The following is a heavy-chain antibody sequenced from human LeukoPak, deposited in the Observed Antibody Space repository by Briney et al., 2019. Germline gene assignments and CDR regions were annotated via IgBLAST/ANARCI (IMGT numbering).Heavy chain of an antibody. D-gene: IGHD3-3*01. CDR1: GYTLISYY. V-gene: IGHV1-46*01. Sequence: ASVKVSCKASGYTLISYYMHWVRQAPGQGLEWMGIINPSGGSTSYAQRFQGRVTMTTDSSTNTAYMELSSLRSDDTAMYYCARDWFCSASYCSDVFDIWGQGTMVTVFS. J-gene: IGHJ3*02. CDR3: ARDWFCSASYCSDVFDI. CDR2: INPSGGST.